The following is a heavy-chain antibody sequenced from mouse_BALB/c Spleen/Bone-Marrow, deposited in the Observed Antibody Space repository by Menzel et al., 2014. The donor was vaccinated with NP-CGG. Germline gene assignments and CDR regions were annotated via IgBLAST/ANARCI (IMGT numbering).Heavy chain of an antibody. CDR2: IDPANGYT. V-gene: IGHV14-3*02. CDR1: GFNIKDTY. CDR3: ATLTGTFDY. Sequence: EVKLMESGAELVKPGASVKLSCTASGFNIKDTYMNWVKQRAEQGLEWIGRIDPANGYTEYDPKFQGKATIIADTSSNTAYLQLGSLTSGDTAVYYCATLTGTFDYWAQGTTLTVSS. D-gene: IGHD4-1*01. J-gene: IGHJ2*01.